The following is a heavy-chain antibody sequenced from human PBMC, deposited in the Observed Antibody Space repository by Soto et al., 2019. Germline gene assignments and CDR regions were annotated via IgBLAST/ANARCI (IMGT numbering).Heavy chain of an antibody. Sequence: QVHLVQSGPEVKNPGASVKVSCKTSGYTFFSFDISWVRQAPGQGLEWMGWIRTYNGDTKYAQKFQGRVTMTTDTSTTTAYMELRSLRSDDTAVYYCARHRGPVGVENWFDPWGQGTLVTVSS. CDR2: IRTYNGDT. D-gene: IGHD1-26*01. CDR1: GYTFFSFD. CDR3: ARHRGPVGVENWFDP. J-gene: IGHJ5*02. V-gene: IGHV1-18*01.